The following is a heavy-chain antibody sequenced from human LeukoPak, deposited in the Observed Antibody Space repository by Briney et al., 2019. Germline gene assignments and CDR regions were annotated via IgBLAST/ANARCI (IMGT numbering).Heavy chain of an antibody. CDR2: ISYDGGNK. V-gene: IGHV3-30*18. CDR1: GFTFSSYG. D-gene: IGHD6-13*01. Sequence: GRSLRLSCAASGFTFSSYGMHWVRQAPGKGLEWVAVISYDGGNKYYADSVKGRFTISRDNSKNTLYLQMNSLRAEDTAVYYCAKDRLEQLVFDYWGQGTLVTVSS. CDR3: AKDRLEQLVFDY. J-gene: IGHJ4*02.